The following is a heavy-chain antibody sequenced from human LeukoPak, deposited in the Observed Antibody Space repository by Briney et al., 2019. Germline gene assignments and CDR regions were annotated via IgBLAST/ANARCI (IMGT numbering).Heavy chain of an antibody. CDR3: ARVGGGYSYGYFPFDY. Sequence: ASVRVPCKASGYTFTGYYMHWVRQAPGQGLEWMGWINPNSGGTNYAQKFQGRVTMTRDTSISTAYMELSRLRSDDTAVYYCARVGGGYSYGYFPFDYWGQGTLVTVSS. V-gene: IGHV1-2*02. CDR1: GYTFTGYY. J-gene: IGHJ4*02. CDR2: INPNSGGT. D-gene: IGHD5-18*01.